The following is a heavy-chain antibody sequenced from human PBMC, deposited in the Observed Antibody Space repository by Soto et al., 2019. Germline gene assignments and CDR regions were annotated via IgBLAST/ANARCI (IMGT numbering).Heavy chain of an antibody. Sequence: SETLSLTCAVSCYSISSGYYWGWIRQPPGKGLEWIGSIHHSGSTYYNPSLKSRVTISVDTSKNQFSLRLSSVTAADTDVYYCASGPRPYSVRSSAGMDVWGQGTTVAVSS. J-gene: IGHJ6*02. CDR2: IHHSGST. CDR3: ASGPRPYSVRSSAGMDV. D-gene: IGHD3-10*02. CDR1: CYSISSGYY. V-gene: IGHV4-38-2*01.